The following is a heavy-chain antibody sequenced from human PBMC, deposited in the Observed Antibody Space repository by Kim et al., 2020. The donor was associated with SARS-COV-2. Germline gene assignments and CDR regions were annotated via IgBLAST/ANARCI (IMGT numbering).Heavy chain of an antibody. CDR2: IYYSGAA. Sequence: SQTLSLTCIVSDDSITTSNYYWGWIRQPPGKGLEWIGNIYYSGAAYYNPSLESRVTISVETSKNQFSLNLSSVTAADTAVYFCARLRYYYGASSPTLDYW. V-gene: IGHV4-39*01. D-gene: IGHD3-10*01. CDR1: DDSITTSNYY. CDR3: ARLRYYYGASSPTLDY. J-gene: IGHJ4*01.